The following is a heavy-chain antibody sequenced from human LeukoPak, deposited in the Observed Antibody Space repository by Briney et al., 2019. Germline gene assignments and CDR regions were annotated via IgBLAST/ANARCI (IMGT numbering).Heavy chain of an antibody. Sequence: ASVKVSCKASGYTFTGYYMHWVRQAPGQGLEWMGWINPNSGGTNYAQKFQGRVTMTRDTSISTAYMELSRLRSDDTAVYYCARATPYGDHDAFCIWGQGTMVTVSS. V-gene: IGHV1-2*02. CDR3: ARATPYGDHDAFCI. D-gene: IGHD4-17*01. CDR1: GYTFTGYY. CDR2: INPNSGGT. J-gene: IGHJ3*02.